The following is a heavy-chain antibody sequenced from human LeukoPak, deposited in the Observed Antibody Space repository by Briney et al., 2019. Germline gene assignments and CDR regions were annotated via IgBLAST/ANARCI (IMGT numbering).Heavy chain of an antibody. CDR1: GGSISSSSYY. CDR2: IYYSGST. D-gene: IGHD3-3*01. CDR3: ARGGLTYYDFWSGYYPPYFDY. Sequence: SETLSLTCTVSGGSISSSSYYWGWIRQPPGKGLEWIGYIYYSGSTNYNPSLKSRVTISVDTSKNQFSLKLSSVTAADTAVYYCARGGLTYYDFWSGYYPPYFDYWGQGTLVTVSS. V-gene: IGHV4-61*05. J-gene: IGHJ4*02.